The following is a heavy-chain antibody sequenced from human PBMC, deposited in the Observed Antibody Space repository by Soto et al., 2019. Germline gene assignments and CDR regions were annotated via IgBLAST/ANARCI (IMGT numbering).Heavy chain of an antibody. D-gene: IGHD6-13*01. CDR1: GFTFSAYY. CDR2: INPNSGGT. J-gene: IGHJ6*02. V-gene: IGHV1-2*02. Sequence: QVQLVQSGAEVKKPGASVKVSCKASGFTFSAYYIYWVRQAPGQGLEWIGWINPNSGGTNNAQKFQGRVIMTRGTSTSTVYMELSALIPDDTAVYYCARSLLDEYSSSWRSAYYGMDVWGQGTTVTVSS. CDR3: ARSLLDEYSSSWRSAYYGMDV.